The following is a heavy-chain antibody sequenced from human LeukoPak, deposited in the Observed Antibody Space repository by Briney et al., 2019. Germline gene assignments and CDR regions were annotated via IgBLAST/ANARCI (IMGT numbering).Heavy chain of an antibody. CDR2: IIPIFGTA. V-gene: IGHV1-69*13. CDR1: GYTFTGYY. D-gene: IGHD3-22*01. Sequence: SVKVSCKASGYTFTGYYMHWVRQAPGQGLEWMGGIIPIFGTANYAQKFQGRVTITADESTSTAYMELSSLRSEDTAVYYCARDRGEIGYDSSGYAFDIWGQGTMVTVSS. J-gene: IGHJ3*02. CDR3: ARDRGEIGYDSSGYAFDI.